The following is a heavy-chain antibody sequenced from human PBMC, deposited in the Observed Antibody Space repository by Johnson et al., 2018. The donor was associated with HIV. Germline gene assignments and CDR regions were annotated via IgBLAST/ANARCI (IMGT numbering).Heavy chain of an antibody. CDR2: ISYTGSNK. D-gene: IGHD7-27*01. J-gene: IGHJ3*02. Sequence: QVLLVESGGGVVQPGRSLRLSCAASGFTFSSYDMHWVRQAPGKGLEWVAVISYTGSNKYYADSVKGRFTISRENAKNSLYLQMNSLRAEDTAVYYCAPLGDAFDIWGQGTMVTVSS. CDR3: APLGDAFDI. CDR1: GFTFSSYD. V-gene: IGHV3-30*03.